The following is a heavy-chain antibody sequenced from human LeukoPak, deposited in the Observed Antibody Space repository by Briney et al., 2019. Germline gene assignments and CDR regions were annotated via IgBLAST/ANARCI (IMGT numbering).Heavy chain of an antibody. CDR3: ARGGLPTYFYYYYYGMGV. D-gene: IGHD1-26*01. V-gene: IGHV4-39*01. CDR1: GGSISSSSYY. Sequence: PSETLSLTCTVSGGSISSSSYYWGWIRQPPGKGLEWIGSIYYSGSTYYNPSLKSRVTISVDTSKNQFSLKLSSVTAADTAVYYCARGGLPTYFYYYYYGMGVWGQGTTVTVSS. J-gene: IGHJ6*02. CDR2: IYYSGST.